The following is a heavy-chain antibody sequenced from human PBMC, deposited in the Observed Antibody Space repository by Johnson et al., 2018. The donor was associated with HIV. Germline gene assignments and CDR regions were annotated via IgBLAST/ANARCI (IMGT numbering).Heavy chain of an antibody. CDR3: ARDDAWASYDVFDM. Sequence: VQLVESGGGVVQPGRSLRLSCAASGFMFDDYGMSWVRQAPGKGLEWVSRIKSDGTSSGYAASVRGRFTISRDNSKNTLYLQMNSLRAEDTAVYCCARDDAWASYDVFDMWCQGTIVSVSS. J-gene: IGHJ3*02. V-gene: IGHV3-74*01. CDR1: GFMFDDYG. D-gene: IGHD1-26*01. CDR2: IKSDGTSS.